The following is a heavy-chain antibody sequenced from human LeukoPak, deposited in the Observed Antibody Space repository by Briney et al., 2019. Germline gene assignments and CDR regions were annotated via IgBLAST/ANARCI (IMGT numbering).Heavy chain of an antibody. D-gene: IGHD5-24*01. CDR1: GGSINSSSYY. V-gene: IGHV4-39*01. CDR3: ARHRSKWLQSSFDY. J-gene: IGHJ4*02. Sequence: SETLSLTCTVSGGSINSSSYYWGWIRQPPGKGLEWIGSIFYSGNTYDNPSLKSRVTISVDTSKDQFSLKLNSVTAADTAVYYCARHRSKWLQSSFDYWGQGTLVTVSS. CDR2: IFYSGNT.